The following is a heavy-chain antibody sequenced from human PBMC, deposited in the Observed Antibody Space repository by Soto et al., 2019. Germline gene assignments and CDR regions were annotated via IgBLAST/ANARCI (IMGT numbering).Heavy chain of an antibody. V-gene: IGHV3-74*03. J-gene: IGHJ4*02. CDR1: GFTFNRYW. D-gene: IGHD4-17*01. Sequence: EVQLVESGGGLVQPGGSLRLSCAASGFTFNRYWMHWVRQAPGKGLVWVSRITNDGSSSKYADSVKGRFTISRDNAKNTVSLQMNSLRDEDTAVYYCARAGDYGDNPLDYWDQGTLVTVSS. CDR3: ARAGDYGDNPLDY. CDR2: ITNDGSSS.